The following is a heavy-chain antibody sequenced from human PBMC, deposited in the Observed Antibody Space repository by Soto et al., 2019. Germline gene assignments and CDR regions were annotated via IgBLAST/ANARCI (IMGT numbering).Heavy chain of an antibody. D-gene: IGHD6-13*01. CDR3: ARVFLPSSTSAPVYGMDV. J-gene: IGHJ6*02. CDR2: IIPILGIA. Sequence: QVQLVQSGAEVKKPGSSVKVSCKASGGTFSSYTISWVRQAPGQGLEWMGRIIPILGIANYAQKFQGRVTITTDKSTSPAYMELSSLRSEDTAVYYCARVFLPSSTSAPVYGMDVWGQGTTVTVSS. CDR1: GGTFSSYT. V-gene: IGHV1-69*02.